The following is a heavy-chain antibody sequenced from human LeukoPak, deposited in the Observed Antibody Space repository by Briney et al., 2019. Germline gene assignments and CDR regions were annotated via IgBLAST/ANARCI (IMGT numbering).Heavy chain of an antibody. CDR1: GFTFSSYA. Sequence: GGSLRLSCAASGFTFSSYAMHWVRQAPGKGLEWVAFIHSDGSNKHYADSVKGRFTISRENSKNTLYLQMNSLRAEDTAVYHCAREGPRWTGYKYYYDSSGYPTDFDYWGQGTLVTVSS. J-gene: IGHJ4*02. CDR2: IHSDGSNK. V-gene: IGHV3-30*02. CDR3: AREGPRWTGYKYYYDSSGYPTDFDY. D-gene: IGHD3-22*01.